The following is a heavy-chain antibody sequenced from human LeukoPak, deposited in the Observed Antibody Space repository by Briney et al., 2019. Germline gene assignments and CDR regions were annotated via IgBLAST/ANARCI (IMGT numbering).Heavy chain of an antibody. CDR2: ISSSSSYI. D-gene: IGHD2-15*01. CDR3: ARAKYCSGGNCYSADY. Sequence: PGGSLRLSCAASGFTFSSYSMNWVRQAPGKGLEWVSSISSSSSYIYYADSVKGRFTISRDNAKNSLYLQMNSLRAEDTAMYYCARAKYCSGGNCYSADYWGQGTLVTVSS. V-gene: IGHV3-21*01. CDR1: GFTFSSYS. J-gene: IGHJ4*02.